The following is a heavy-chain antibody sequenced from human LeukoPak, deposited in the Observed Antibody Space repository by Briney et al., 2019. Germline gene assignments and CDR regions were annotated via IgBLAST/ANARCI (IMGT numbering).Heavy chain of an antibody. CDR3: ARDRCGDICFYGLDV. D-gene: IGHD2-21*01. CDR2: VSGSGGNA. J-gene: IGHJ6*02. V-gene: IGHV3-23*01. CDR1: GFTFNTYA. Sequence: PGGSLRLSCAASGFTFNTYAMSWVRQAPRKGPEWVSGVSGSGGNAYYTDSVKGRFTISRDNSKNTLYLEMNSLRAEDTAVYYCARDRCGDICFYGLDVWGQGTTVSVSS.